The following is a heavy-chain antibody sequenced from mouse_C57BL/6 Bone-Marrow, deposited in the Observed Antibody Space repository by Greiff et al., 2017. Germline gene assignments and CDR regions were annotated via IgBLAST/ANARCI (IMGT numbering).Heavy chain of an antibody. D-gene: IGHD1-1*01. CDR1: GFSFNTYA. Sequence: EVQRVESGGGLVQPKGSLQLSCAASGFSFNTYAMNWVRQAPGQGLEWVARIRSKSNNYATYYADSVKDRCPISRDDSESILYLQMNNLKSGDTARYYCVILPIYYYGSSHAMDYWGQGTSVTGSS. CDR2: IRSKSNNYAT. CDR3: VILPIYYYGSSHAMDY. V-gene: IGHV10-1*01. J-gene: IGHJ4*01.